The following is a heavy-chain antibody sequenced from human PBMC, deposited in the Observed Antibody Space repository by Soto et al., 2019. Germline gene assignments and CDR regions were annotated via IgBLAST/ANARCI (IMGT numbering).Heavy chain of an antibody. J-gene: IGHJ6*02. CDR1: GGTFSSYA. Sequence: QVQLVQSGAEVKKHGSSVKVSCKASGGTFSSYAISWVRQAPGQGLEWMGGIIPIFGTANYAQKFQGRVTITADESTSTAYMELSSLRSEDTAVYYCASPREVGATTRYGMDVWGQGTTVTVSS. D-gene: IGHD1-26*01. CDR2: IIPIFGTA. CDR3: ASPREVGATTRYGMDV. V-gene: IGHV1-69*01.